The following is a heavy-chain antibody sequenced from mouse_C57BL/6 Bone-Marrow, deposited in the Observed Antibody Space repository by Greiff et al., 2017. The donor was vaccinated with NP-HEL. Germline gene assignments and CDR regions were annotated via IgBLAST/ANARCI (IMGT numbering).Heavy chain of an antibody. CDR3: ARGDSNYKAWFAY. CDR2: FHPYNDDT. CDR1: GYTFTTYP. Sequence: VKLVESGAELVKPGASVKMSCKASGYTFTTYPIEWMKQNHGKSLEWIGNFHPYNDDTKYNEKFKGKATLTVEKSSSTVYLELSRLTSDDSAVYYCARGDSNYKAWFAYWGQGTLVTVSA. J-gene: IGHJ3*01. V-gene: IGHV1-47*01. D-gene: IGHD2-5*01.